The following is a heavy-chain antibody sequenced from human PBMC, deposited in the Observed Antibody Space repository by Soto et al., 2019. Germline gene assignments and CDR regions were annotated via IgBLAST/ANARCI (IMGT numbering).Heavy chain of an antibody. CDR3: ARVSLGYYGSGSYPNWFDP. CDR2: VSSTGST. D-gene: IGHD3-10*01. J-gene: IGHJ5*02. Sequence: SETLSLTCTVSGASITQYYWNWIRQSPGKGLEWIVSVSSTGSTVYNPSLKSRVTISVDTSKNQLSLKLSSVTAADTAVYYCARVSLGYYGSGSYPNWFDPWGQGTLVTVSS. V-gene: IGHV4-59*12. CDR1: GASITQYY.